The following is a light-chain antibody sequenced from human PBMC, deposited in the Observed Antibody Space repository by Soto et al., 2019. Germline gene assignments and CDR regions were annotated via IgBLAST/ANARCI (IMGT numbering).Light chain of an antibody. CDR1: SSDVGDYNY. Sequence: QSALTQPASVSGSPGQSITISCTGTSSDVGDYNYLSWFQQYPGKAPKLLIYEVSYQPSGVSVRFSGSMSGNTASLTISGLHAEDEADVYCSSFTSSSTWVFGGGTKLTVL. V-gene: IGLV2-14*01. CDR3: SSFTSSSTWV. CDR2: EVS. J-gene: IGLJ3*02.